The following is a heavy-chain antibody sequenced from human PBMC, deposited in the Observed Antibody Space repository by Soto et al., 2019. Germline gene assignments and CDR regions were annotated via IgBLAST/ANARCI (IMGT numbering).Heavy chain of an antibody. V-gene: IGHV3-13*01. Sequence: EVQLVESGGDLVQPGGSLRLSCAASGFSFSNYDMHWVRQATGKGLEWVSTISTAGNTYSPGSVKGRFTISRENAKNSLYLQMNSLRVDDTAVYYCARGRDSGLYYFDYRGQGTLVTVSS. D-gene: IGHD2-21*01. J-gene: IGHJ4*02. CDR1: GFSFSNYD. CDR3: ARGRDSGLYYFDY. CDR2: ISTAGNT.